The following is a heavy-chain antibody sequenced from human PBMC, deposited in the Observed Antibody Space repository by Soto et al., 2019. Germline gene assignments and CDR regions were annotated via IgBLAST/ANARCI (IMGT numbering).Heavy chain of an antibody. J-gene: IGHJ6*02. D-gene: IGHD1-1*01. Sequence: GESLKISCKGSGYTFTNHWIGWVRQMPGKGLEWMGIIYPGDSDTRYSPSFQGQVTISADKSISTAYLQWSSLKASDTAMYYCSRTTGVFSYYGMDIWGQGTTVTVSS. CDR1: GYTFTNHW. CDR2: IYPGDSDT. CDR3: SRTTGVFSYYGMDI. V-gene: IGHV5-51*01.